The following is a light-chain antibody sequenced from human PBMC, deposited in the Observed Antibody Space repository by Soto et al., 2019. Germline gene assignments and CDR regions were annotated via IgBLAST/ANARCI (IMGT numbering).Light chain of an antibody. Sequence: DIQMTQSPSFLSASVGDRVTITCRASQGISSYLAWYQHKPGKAPKLLIYAASTLQSGVPSRFSGSGSGTEFTLTISSLQPEDFATYYCQQLNSYRTFGQGTKVDI. CDR3: QQLNSYRT. J-gene: IGKJ1*01. V-gene: IGKV1-9*01. CDR1: QGISSY. CDR2: AAS.